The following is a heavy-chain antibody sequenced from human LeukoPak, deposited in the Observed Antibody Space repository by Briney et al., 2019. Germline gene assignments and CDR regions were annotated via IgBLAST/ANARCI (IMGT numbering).Heavy chain of an antibody. V-gene: IGHV1-8*01. CDR1: GYTFTSFD. J-gene: IGHJ4*02. CDR3: ARVNSSIGSSRRYFDY. CDR2: MNPNSGNT. D-gene: IGHD6-13*01. Sequence: ASVKVSCKASGYTFTSFDINWVRQATGQGLEWVGWMNPNSGNTGYAQRFQGRVTMTRNTSISTAYVELSSLRSEDTAVYYCARVNSSIGSSRRYFDYWGQGTLVTVSS.